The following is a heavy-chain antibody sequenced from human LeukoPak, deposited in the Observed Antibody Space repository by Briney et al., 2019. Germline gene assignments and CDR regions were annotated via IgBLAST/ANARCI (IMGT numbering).Heavy chain of an antibody. J-gene: IGHJ1*01. Sequence: PGGSLRLSCAASGFTFSSYAMHWVRQAPGKGLEWVAVISYDGSNKYYADSVKGRFTISRDNAKNSLYLQMNSLRADDTAVYFCASAQGGVILPDYFHHWGQGTLVTVSS. V-gene: IGHV3-30-3*01. CDR1: GFTFSSYA. CDR3: ASAQGGVILPDYFHH. D-gene: IGHD3-16*02. CDR2: ISYDGSNK.